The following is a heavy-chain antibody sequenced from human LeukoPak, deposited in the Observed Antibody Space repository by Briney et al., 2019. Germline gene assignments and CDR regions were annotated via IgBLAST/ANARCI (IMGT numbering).Heavy chain of an antibody. CDR2: IIPIFGTA. J-gene: IGHJ6*03. V-gene: IGHV1-69*05. CDR3: AGGQAHYYMDV. Sequence: ASVKVSCKASGGTFSSYAISWVRQAPGQGLEWMGGIIPIFGTANYAQKFQGRVTVTTDESTSTAYMELSSLRSEDTAVYYCAGGQAHYYMDVWGKGTTVTVSS. CDR1: GGTFSSYA.